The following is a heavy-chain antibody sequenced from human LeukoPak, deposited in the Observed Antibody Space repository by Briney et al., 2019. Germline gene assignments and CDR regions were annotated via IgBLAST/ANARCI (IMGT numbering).Heavy chain of an antibody. J-gene: IGHJ4*02. CDR2: IESYSDGGTT. CDR3: STDFYYFWSGPQ. Sequence: GGSLRLSCAASGFTFSSYAMSWVRQAPGKGLEWVARIESYSDGGTTDYAAPVKGRFTISRDDAKNTLFLQMNSLKTEDSALYYCSTDFYYFWSGPQWGQGSLVTVSS. CDR1: GFTFSSYA. D-gene: IGHD3-3*01. V-gene: IGHV3-15*04.